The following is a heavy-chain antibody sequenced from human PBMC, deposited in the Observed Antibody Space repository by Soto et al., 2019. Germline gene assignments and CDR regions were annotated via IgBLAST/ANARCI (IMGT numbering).Heavy chain of an antibody. V-gene: IGHV1-69*01. CDR3: ARGSAYYDFWSGYPNGNWFDP. CDR2: IIPIFGTA. Sequence: QVQLVQSGAEVKKPGSSVKVSCKASGGTFSSYAISWVRQAPGQGLEWMGGIIPIFGTANYAQKFQGRVTITADESTSTAYLELRSLRSEDTAVYYCARGSAYYDFWSGYPNGNWFDPWGQGTLVTVSS. D-gene: IGHD3-3*01. CDR1: GGTFSSYA. J-gene: IGHJ5*02.